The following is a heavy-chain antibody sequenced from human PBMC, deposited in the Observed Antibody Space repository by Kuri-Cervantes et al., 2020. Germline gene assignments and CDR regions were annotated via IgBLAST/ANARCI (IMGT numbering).Heavy chain of an antibody. D-gene: IGHD5-18*01. CDR3: ARLEVTAMVDY. CDR2: IYPGDSDT. V-gene: IGHV5-51*01. CDR1: GYVFTDYW. J-gene: IGHJ4*02. Sequence: KVSCKGSGYVFTDYWIAWVRQMPGKGLEWMGIIYPGDSDTRYSPSFQGQVTISADKSISTAYLQWSSLKASDTAMYYCARLEVTAMVDYWGQGTLVTVSS.